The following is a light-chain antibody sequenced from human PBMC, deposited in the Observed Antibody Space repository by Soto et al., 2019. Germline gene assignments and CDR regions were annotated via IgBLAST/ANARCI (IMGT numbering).Light chain of an antibody. Sequence: QSALTQPPSASGSPGQSVTISCTGTSSDVGSYNYVSWYQQYPGKAPKLMIYEVTKRHSGVPDRFSGSKSGNTASLTVSGLQAEDEADYYCSSYSGSNNPYVFGSGTKVTVL. CDR1: SSDVGSYNY. CDR2: EVT. CDR3: SSYSGSNNPYV. V-gene: IGLV2-8*01. J-gene: IGLJ1*01.